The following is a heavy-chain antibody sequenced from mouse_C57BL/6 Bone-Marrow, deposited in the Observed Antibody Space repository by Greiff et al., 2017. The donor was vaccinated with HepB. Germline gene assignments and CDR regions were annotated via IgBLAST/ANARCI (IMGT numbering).Heavy chain of an antibody. CDR2: INPSTGGT. J-gene: IGHJ2*01. Sequence: VQLQQSGPELVKPGASVKISCKASGYSFTGYYMNWVKQSPEKSLEWIGEINPSTGGTTYNQKFKAKATLTVDKSSSTAYMQLKSLTSEDSAVYYCAREGGSSPDYWGQGTTLTVSS. V-gene: IGHV1-42*01. D-gene: IGHD1-1*01. CDR1: GYSFTGYY. CDR3: AREGGSSPDY.